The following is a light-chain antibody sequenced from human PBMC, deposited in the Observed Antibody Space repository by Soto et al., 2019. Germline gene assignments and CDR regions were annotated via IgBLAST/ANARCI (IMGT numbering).Light chain of an antibody. CDR1: TSDVGSYNH. CDR3: SSITSSGTLV. V-gene: IGLV2-14*01. CDR2: EVN. Sequence: QSALTQPASVSASPGQSIAISCTGSTSDVGSYNHVSWYQHHPGKGPILLIYEVNNRPSGVSGRFSGSKSGNTASLTISGLQAEDEAFYHCSSITSSGTLVFGGGTKVTVL. J-gene: IGLJ3*02.